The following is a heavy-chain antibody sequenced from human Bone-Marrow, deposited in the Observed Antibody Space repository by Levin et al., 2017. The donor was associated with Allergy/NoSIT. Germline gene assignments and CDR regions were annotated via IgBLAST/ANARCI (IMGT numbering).Heavy chain of an antibody. V-gene: IGHV3-7*01. D-gene: IGHD2-2*03. J-gene: IGHJ4*02. CDR2: INQDGSEK. CDR1: GFTYSLYW. CDR3: ARALGSPDFDY. Sequence: GESLKISCEASGFTYSLYWMTWVRQPPGKGREWVANINQDGSEKYYLDSVKGRFAISRDNAKNSLFLQMDSLRGEDTAVYYCARALGSPDFDYWGQGTLITVSS.